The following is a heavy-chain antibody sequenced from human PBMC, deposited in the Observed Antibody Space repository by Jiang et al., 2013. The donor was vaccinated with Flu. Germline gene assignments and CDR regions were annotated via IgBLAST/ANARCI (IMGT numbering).Heavy chain of an antibody. Sequence: GAEVKKPGASVKVSCKASGYTFTSYYMHWVRQAPGQGLEWMGIINPSGGSTSYAQKFQGRVTMTRDTSTSTVYMELSSLRSEDTAVYYCARAAGDNYYDSSGSIWGQGTMVTVS. J-gene: IGHJ3*02. CDR3: ARAAGDNYYDSSGSI. CDR1: GYTFTSYY. V-gene: IGHV1-46*01. D-gene: IGHD3-22*01. CDR2: INPSGGST.